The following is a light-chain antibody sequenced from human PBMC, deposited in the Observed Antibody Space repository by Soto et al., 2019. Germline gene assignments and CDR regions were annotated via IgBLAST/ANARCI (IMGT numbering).Light chain of an antibody. CDR1: QSVKSN. Sequence: EIVMTQSPATLSVSPGERATLSCRAIQSVKSNLAWYQQKPARPPRLLIYQAPTRATGIPARFSGGGSGTEFTLTISSLQSEDFAVYYCQQYTKWPLTFGGGTKVEIK. CDR2: QAP. J-gene: IGKJ4*01. V-gene: IGKV3-15*01. CDR3: QQYTKWPLT.